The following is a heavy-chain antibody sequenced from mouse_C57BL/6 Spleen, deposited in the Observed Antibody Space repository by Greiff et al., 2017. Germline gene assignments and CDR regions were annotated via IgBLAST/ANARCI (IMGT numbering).Heavy chain of an antibody. D-gene: IGHD2-4*01. V-gene: IGHV1-26*01. J-gene: IGHJ2*01. CDR1: GYTFTDYY. CDR3: ARDYLLDY. Sequence: EVQLQQSGPELVKPGASVKISCKASGYTFTDYYMNWVKQSHGKSLEWIGDINPNNGGTSYNQKFKGKATLTVDKSSSTAYMELRSLTSEDSAVYYCARDYLLDYWGQGTTLTVSS. CDR2: INPNNGGT.